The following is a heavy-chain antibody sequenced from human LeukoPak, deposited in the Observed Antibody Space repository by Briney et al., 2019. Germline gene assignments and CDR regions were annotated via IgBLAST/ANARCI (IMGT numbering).Heavy chain of an antibody. D-gene: IGHD3-22*01. V-gene: IGHV1-2*02. J-gene: IGHJ4*02. CDR3: ARDISSGHGTYYFDY. CDR1: GYTFTGYY. Sequence: ASVKVSCKASGYTFTGYYMHWVRQAPGQGLEWMGWINPNSGGTNYAQKFQGRVTMTRDTSISTAYMELSRLRSDDTAVYYCARDISSGHGTYYFDYWGQGTLVTVSS. CDR2: INPNSGGT.